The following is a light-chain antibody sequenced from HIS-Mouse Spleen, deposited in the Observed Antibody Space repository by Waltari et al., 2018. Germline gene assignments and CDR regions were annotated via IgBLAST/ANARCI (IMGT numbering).Light chain of an antibody. V-gene: IGLV2-23*01. CDR2: EGS. J-gene: IGLJ1*01. CDR1: SSDVGSYNL. Sequence: QSALTQPASVSGYPGQSITISCTGTSSDVGSYNLVSWYQQHPGKAPKLMIYEGSKRPSGFSNRFSGSKSGNTASLTISGLQAEDEADYYCCSYAGSSTFVFGTGTKVTVL. CDR3: CSYAGSSTFV.